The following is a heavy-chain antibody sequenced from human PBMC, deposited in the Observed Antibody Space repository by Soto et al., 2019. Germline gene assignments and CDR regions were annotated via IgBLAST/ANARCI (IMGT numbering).Heavy chain of an antibody. D-gene: IGHD5-12*01. CDR1: GYTFTGYY. V-gene: IGHV1-2*02. J-gene: IGHJ4*02. CDR3: ARRERGYSGYPPYFDY. Sequence: ASVKVSCKASGYTFTGYYMHWVRQAPGQGLEWMGWINPNSGGTNYVQKFQGRVTMTRDTSISTAYMELSRLRSDDTAVCYCARRERGYSGYPPYFDYWGQGTLVTVSS. CDR2: INPNSGGT.